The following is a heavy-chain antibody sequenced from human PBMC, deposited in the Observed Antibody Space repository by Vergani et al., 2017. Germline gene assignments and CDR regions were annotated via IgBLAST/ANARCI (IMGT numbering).Heavy chain of an antibody. D-gene: IGHD3-22*01. CDR2: INPSGGHT. CDR3: ARGGSVTMIADALGSGSGGY. Sequence: QVQVVQSGAEVKKSGASVKVSCKTSGYTFSNYYMHWVRQAPGQGLEWMGIINPSGGHTNYAQKFQGRVTMTRDTSISTAYMELSRLRSDDTAVYYCARGGSVTMIADALGSGSGGYWGQGTLVTVSS. V-gene: IGHV1-2*02. J-gene: IGHJ4*02. CDR1: GYTFSNYY.